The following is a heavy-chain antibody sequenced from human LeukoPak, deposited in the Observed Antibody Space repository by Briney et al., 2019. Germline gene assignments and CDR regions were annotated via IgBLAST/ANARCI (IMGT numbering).Heavy chain of an antibody. CDR2: IHYSGDT. CDR3: ARGFGRYLPPGNDAFDI. V-gene: IGHV4-59*01. Sequence: SETLSLTCTVSGGSISSFFWSWIRQPPGKGLEWIGSIHYSGDTKYNPFLKSRVSLSVDTSKQQFSLRLSSVTAADTAVYYCARGFGRYLPPGNDAFDIWGLGTMVTVSS. D-gene: IGHD3-9*01. J-gene: IGHJ3*02. CDR1: GGSISSFF.